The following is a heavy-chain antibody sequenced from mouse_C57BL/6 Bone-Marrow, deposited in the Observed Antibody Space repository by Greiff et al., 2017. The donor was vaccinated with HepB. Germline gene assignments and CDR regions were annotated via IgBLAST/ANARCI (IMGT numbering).Heavy chain of an antibody. J-gene: IGHJ4*01. Sequence: VQLQQSGAELVKPGASVKLSCTASGFNIKVYYMHWVKQRPEQGLEWIGRIDPEDGETKYAPKFQGKATITADTSSNTAYLQLSSLTSEDTAFYYCAVIYYGNYTPYYYAMDYWGQGTSVTVSS. CDR3: AVIYYGNYTPYYYAMDY. V-gene: IGHV14-2*01. CDR1: GFNIKVYY. D-gene: IGHD2-1*01. CDR2: IDPEDGET.